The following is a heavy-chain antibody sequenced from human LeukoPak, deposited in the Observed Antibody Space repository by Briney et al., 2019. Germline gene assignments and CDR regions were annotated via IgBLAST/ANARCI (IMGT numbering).Heavy chain of an antibody. D-gene: IGHD3-22*01. CDR1: GGSISSGGYY. CDR3: AREYYYDSSGPDWYFDL. V-gene: IGHV4-31*03. CDR2: IYYSGST. J-gene: IGHJ2*01. Sequence: SETLSFTCTVSGGSISSGGYYWSWIRQHPGKGLEWIGYIYYSGSTYYNPSLKSRVTISVDTSKNQFSLKLSSVTAADTAVYYCAREYYYDSSGPDWYFDLWGCGTLVTVSS.